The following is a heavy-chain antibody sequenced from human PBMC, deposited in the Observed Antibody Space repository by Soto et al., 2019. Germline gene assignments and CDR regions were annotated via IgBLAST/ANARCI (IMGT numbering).Heavy chain of an antibody. V-gene: IGHV4-34*01. J-gene: IGHJ5*02. CDR1: TGSFSGYY. Sequence: SETLSLTCAVYTGSFSGYYCTWIRQPPGKGLEWIGEINHSGNSNYNPSLKSRVTISVDTSSNQFSLKLSSVTAADTAVYYCAGRMTTVTTRDNWFDPWGQGTLVTVSS. CDR3: AGRMTTVTTRDNWFDP. D-gene: IGHD4-17*01. CDR2: INHSGNS.